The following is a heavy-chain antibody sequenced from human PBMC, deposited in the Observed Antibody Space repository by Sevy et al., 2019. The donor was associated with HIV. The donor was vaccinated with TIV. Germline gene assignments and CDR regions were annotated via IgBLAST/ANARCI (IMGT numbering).Heavy chain of an antibody. J-gene: IGHJ4*02. CDR3: ARVWLNSGVF. Sequence: GGSLRLSCTASGFTFRNFAMTWVRQAPGKGLESVSVIYSGGTTYYADSVKGRFTISRDNSKNTLYLQMNSLRAEDTAVYYCARVWLNSGVFWGQGTLVTVSS. D-gene: IGHD1-26*01. V-gene: IGHV3-53*01. CDR1: GFTFRNFA. CDR2: IYSGGTT.